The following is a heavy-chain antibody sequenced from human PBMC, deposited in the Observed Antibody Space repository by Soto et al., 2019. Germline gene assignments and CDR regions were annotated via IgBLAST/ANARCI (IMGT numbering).Heavy chain of an antibody. CDR1: GGSISSSSYY. V-gene: IGHV4-39*01. CDR3: ARHPGGPQSGSYFDY. J-gene: IGHJ4*02. D-gene: IGHD1-26*01. CDR2: IYYSGST. Sequence: SETLSLTCTVSGGSISSSSYYWGWIRQPPGKGLEWIGSIYYSGSTYYNPSLKSRVTISVDTSKNQFSLKRSSVTAADTAVYYGARHPGGPQSGSYFDYWGQGTLVTVSS.